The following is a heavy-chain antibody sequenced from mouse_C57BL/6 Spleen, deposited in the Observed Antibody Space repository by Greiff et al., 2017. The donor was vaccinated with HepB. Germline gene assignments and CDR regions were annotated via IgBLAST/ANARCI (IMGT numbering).Heavy chain of an antibody. D-gene: IGHD2-5*01. CDR1: GYTFTDYY. CDR2: IYPGSGNT. CDR3: AREEDYSNSFAY. Sequence: QVQLQQSGAELVRPGASVKLSCKASGYTFTDYYINWVKQRPGQGLEWIARIYPGSGNTYYNEKFKGKATLTAEKSSSTAYMQLSSLTSEDSAVYFCAREEDYSNSFAYWGQGTLVTVSA. V-gene: IGHV1-76*01. J-gene: IGHJ3*01.